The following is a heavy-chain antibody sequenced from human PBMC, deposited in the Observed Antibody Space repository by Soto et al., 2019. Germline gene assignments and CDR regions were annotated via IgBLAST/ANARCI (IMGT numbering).Heavy chain of an antibody. CDR2: INTYNGKT. CDR1: GYIFTSYG. Sequence: QVQLVQSGAEVKNPGASVKVSCKTSGYIFTSYGIGWARQAPGQGLEWMGWINTYNGKTNYAQNLQGRVTLTTDTXPSTAYRELRSLRSNDTAIYYCAMVDVYVTPSPQDVWGQGTTVTVSS. V-gene: IGHV1-18*01. CDR3: AMVDVYVTPSPQDV. D-gene: IGHD3-16*01. J-gene: IGHJ6*02.